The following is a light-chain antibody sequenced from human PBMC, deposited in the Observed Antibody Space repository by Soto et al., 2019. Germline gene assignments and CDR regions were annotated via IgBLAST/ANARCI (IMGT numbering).Light chain of an antibody. Sequence: EIVLTQSPGTLSLSPGEGATLSCRASQSISSNFLAWYQQKRGQAPRLLIHGGSNRATGIPDRFSGSGSGTDFTLTITRLEPEDFAVYYCQQYGGSPRTFGQGTKVEVK. J-gene: IGKJ1*01. CDR3: QQYGGSPRT. CDR2: GGS. V-gene: IGKV3-20*01. CDR1: QSISSNF.